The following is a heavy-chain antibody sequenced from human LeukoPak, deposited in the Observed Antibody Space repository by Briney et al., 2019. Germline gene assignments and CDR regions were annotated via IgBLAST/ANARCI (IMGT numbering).Heavy chain of an antibody. CDR3: AKEGYSYGDY. Sequence: PGGSLRLSCAASGFTFTSYAMSWVPPAPGKGLEWVSAISGSGGSTYYADSVKGRFTISRDNSKNTLYLQMNSLRAEDTAVYYCAKEGYSYGDYWGQGTLDTVSS. J-gene: IGHJ4*02. CDR1: GFTFTSYA. V-gene: IGHV3-23*01. D-gene: IGHD5-18*01. CDR2: ISGSGGST.